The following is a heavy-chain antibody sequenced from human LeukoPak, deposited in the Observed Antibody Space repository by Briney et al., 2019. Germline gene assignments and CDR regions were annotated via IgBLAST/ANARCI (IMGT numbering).Heavy chain of an antibody. CDR1: GGTFSSYA. V-gene: IGHV1-69*04. Sequence: GASAKVSCKASGGTFSSYAISWVRQAPGQGLEWMGRIIPILGIANYAQKFQGRVTITADKSTSTAYMELSSLRSEDTAVYYCAYSSSSWINYWGQGTLVTVSS. D-gene: IGHD6-13*01. CDR3: AYSSSSWINY. CDR2: IIPILGIA. J-gene: IGHJ4*02.